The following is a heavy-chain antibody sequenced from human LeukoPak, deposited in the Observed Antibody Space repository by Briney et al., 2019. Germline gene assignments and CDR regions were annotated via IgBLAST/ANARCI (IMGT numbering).Heavy chain of an antibody. CDR2: IRYDGSNK. Sequence: QSGGSLRLSCAASGFTFSSYGMHWVRQAPGKGLEWVAFIRYDGSNKYYADSVKGRFTISRGNSKNTLYLQMNSLRAEDTAVYYCAKVLSVVVAVTLLDYWGQGTLVTVSS. J-gene: IGHJ4*02. CDR3: AKVLSVVVAVTLLDY. V-gene: IGHV3-30*02. D-gene: IGHD2-15*01. CDR1: GFTFSSYG.